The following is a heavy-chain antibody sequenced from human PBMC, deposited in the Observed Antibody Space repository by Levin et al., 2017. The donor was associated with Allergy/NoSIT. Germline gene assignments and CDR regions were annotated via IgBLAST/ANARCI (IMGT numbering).Heavy chain of an antibody. V-gene: IGHV1-69*04. Sequence: SVKVSCKASGGTFSSYAISWVRQAPGQGLEWMGRIIPILGIANYAQKFQGRVTITADKSTSTAYMELSSLRSEDTAVYYCARARGKLYYYYGMDVWGQGTTVTVSS. CDR2: IIPILGIA. CDR3: ARARGKLYYYYGMDV. J-gene: IGHJ6*02. CDR1: GGTFSSYA. D-gene: IGHD3-10*01.